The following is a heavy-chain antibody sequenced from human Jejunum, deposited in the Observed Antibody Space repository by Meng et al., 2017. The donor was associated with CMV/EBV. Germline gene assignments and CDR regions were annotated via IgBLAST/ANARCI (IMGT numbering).Heavy chain of an antibody. D-gene: IGHD6-6*01. V-gene: IGHV1-46*01. Sequence: ASGYTFTSYSIQWVRQAPGQGLEWMGLIYPSGGSTDYAQKFQGRVTMTRDTSTSTVYMELSSLRSEDTAVYYCARNLWTSSSSGWFDPWGQGTLVTVSS. CDR1: GYTFTSYS. CDR2: IYPSGGST. CDR3: ARNLWTSSSSGWFDP. J-gene: IGHJ5*02.